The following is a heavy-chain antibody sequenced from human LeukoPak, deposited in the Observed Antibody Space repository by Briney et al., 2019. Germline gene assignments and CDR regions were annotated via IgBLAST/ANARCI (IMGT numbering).Heavy chain of an antibody. CDR3: AREASRNWFDP. Sequence: GGSLRLSCAASGFTFSSYTMNWVRQAPGKGLEWLSYISSSGSTIYYADSVKGRFTISRDNSKNTLYLQMNSLRAEDTAVYYCAREASRNWFDPWGQGTLVTVSS. J-gene: IGHJ5*02. V-gene: IGHV3-48*01. CDR2: ISSSGSTI. CDR1: GFTFSSYT.